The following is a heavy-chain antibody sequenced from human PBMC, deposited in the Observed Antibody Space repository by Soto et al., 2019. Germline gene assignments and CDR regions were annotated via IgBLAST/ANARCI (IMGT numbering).Heavy chain of an antibody. CDR2: ISSSGSTI. V-gene: IGHV3-11*01. CDR1: GFTFSDYY. CDR3: AREWDTAMAFDY. J-gene: IGHJ4*02. D-gene: IGHD5-18*01. Sequence: ESGGGLVKPGGSLRLSCAASGFTFSDYYMSWIRQAPGKGLEWVSDISSSGSTIYYADSMKGRFIISRDNAKNSLYLQMNSLRAEDTAVYYCAREWDTAMAFDYWGQGTLVTVSS.